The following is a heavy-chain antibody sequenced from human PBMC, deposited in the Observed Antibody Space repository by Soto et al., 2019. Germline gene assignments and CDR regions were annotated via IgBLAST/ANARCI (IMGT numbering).Heavy chain of an antibody. V-gene: IGHV3-30*18. CDR2: ISYDATTK. D-gene: IGHD4-17*01. CDR3: AQVPFTVTTGFYFGMDV. CDR1: GVTFSSYG. J-gene: IGHJ6*02. Sequence: QVQLVESGGGVVQPGRSLRLSCAVSGVTFSSYGMHWVRQAPGKGLEWVALISYDATTKYYVDSVKGRFTISRDDSKNTLYLQMNSLRADDTAVYYCAQVPFTVTTGFYFGMDVWGQGTTVIVSS.